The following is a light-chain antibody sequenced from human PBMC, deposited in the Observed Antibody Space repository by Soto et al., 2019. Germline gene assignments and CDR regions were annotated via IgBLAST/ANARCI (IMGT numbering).Light chain of an antibody. Sequence: ETVMTQSPVTLSVSPGERATLSCRASQSFRGLLAWYQQKPGQAPRLLIYDAYNRATGIPPRFSGSGSGTDFTLTISSLEPEDSAVYYCQQRHMWPITFGQGTRLEIK. V-gene: IGKV3-11*01. CDR3: QQRHMWPIT. CDR2: DAY. CDR1: QSFRGL. J-gene: IGKJ5*01.